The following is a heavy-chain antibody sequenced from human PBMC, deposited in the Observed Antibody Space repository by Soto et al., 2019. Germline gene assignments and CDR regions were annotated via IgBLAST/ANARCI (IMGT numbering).Heavy chain of an antibody. CDR1: GGSFSGYY. J-gene: IGHJ6*02. Sequence: PSETLSLTCAVYGGSFSGYYWSWIRQPPGKGLEWIGEINHSGSTNYNPSLKSRVTISVDTSKNQFSLKLSSVTAADTAVYYCARKLRFLEWLSSGTGYYYGMDVWGQGATVTVSS. CDR3: ARKLRFLEWLSSGTGYYYGMDV. D-gene: IGHD3-3*01. V-gene: IGHV4-34*01. CDR2: INHSGST.